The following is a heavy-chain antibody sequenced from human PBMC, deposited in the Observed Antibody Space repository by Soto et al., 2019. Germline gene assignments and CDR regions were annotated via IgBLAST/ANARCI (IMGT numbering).Heavy chain of an antibody. CDR3: ARGISDILAYFDY. V-gene: IGHV1-46*01. J-gene: IGHJ4*02. CDR1: GYTLTSYG. D-gene: IGHD3-10*01. CDR2: INPSGGST. Sequence: ASVKASCKASGYTLTSYGISWVRQAPGQGLEWMGIINPSGGSTNYNPSLKSRVTISVDTSKNQFSLKLSSVTAADTAVYYCARGISDILAYFDYWGQGTLVTVSS.